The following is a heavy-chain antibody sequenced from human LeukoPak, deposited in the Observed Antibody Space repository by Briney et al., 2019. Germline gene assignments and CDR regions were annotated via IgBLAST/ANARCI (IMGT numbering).Heavy chain of an antibody. Sequence: PGGSLRLSCAASGFTFSSYSMSWVRQAPGKGLEWVANIKQDGSEKYYVDSVKGRFTISRDNAKDSLYLQMNSLRAEDTAVYYCAREWELLGYWGQGTLVTVSS. V-gene: IGHV3-7*01. CDR3: AREWELLGY. D-gene: IGHD4-23*01. CDR1: GFTFSSYS. CDR2: IKQDGSEK. J-gene: IGHJ4*02.